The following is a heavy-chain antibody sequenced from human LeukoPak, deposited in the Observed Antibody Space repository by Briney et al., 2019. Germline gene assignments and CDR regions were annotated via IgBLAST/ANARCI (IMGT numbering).Heavy chain of an antibody. CDR1: GFTFSSYS. CDR3: ARAYGDYPNWFDP. D-gene: IGHD4-17*01. V-gene: IGHV3-21*01. CDR2: ISSSSSYI. Sequence: GGSLRLSCAASGFTFSSYSMNWVRQAPGKGLEWVSSISSSSSYIYYADSVKGRFTISRDNAKNSLHLQMNSLRAEDTAVYYCARAYGDYPNWFDPWGQGTLVTVSS. J-gene: IGHJ5*02.